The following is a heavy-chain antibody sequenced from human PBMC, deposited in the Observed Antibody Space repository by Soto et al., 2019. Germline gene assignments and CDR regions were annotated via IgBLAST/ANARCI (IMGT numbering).Heavy chain of an antibody. Sequence: EVQLVESGGGLVQPGGSLRLSCAASGFTFSSYSMNWVRQAPGKGLEWVSSISSSSSYIYYADSVKGRFTISRDNAKNSLYLQMNSLRAEDTAVYYCARGLSSVRVFDPWGQGTLVTVSS. D-gene: IGHD6-6*01. V-gene: IGHV3-21*01. CDR3: ARGLSSVRVFDP. J-gene: IGHJ5*02. CDR1: GFTFSSYS. CDR2: ISSSSSYI.